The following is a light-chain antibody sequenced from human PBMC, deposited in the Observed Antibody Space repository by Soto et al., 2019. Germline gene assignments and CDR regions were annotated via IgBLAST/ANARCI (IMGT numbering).Light chain of an antibody. CDR1: QTISSH. CDR2: DAS. V-gene: IGKV1-39*01. J-gene: IGKJ2*01. CDR3: QQSDSTPYT. Sequence: DIQMTQSPSSLSASVGDRVTITCRAGQTISSHLNWYQQKPGKAPRLLIYDASSLLSGVPSRFSGSGSGTDFTLTIASLQPEDFSTYYCQQSDSTPYTFGQGTKVEI.